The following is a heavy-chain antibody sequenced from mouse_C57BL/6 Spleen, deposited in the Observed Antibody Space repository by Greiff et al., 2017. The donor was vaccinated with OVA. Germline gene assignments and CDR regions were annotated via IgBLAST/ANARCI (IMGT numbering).Heavy chain of an antibody. CDR3: ARGSNYYAMDY. Sequence: QVHVKQSGAELVKPGASVKMSCKASGYTFTTYPIEWMKQNHGKSLEWIANFHPYNDDTKYNEKFKGKATLTVEKSSSTVYLELSRLTSDDSAVYYCARGSNYYAMDYWGQGTSVTVSS. D-gene: IGHD2-5*01. V-gene: IGHV1-47*01. CDR2: FHPYNDDT. CDR1: GYTFTTYP. J-gene: IGHJ4*01.